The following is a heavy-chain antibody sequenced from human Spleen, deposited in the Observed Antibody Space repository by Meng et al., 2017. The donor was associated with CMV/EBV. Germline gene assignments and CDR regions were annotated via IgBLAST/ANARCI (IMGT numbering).Heavy chain of an antibody. CDR3: ARENQFNTFDF. CDR2: IYIGGST. V-gene: IGHV3-53*01. D-gene: IGHD1-14*01. Sequence: GESLKISCAASGFTFSSYAMSWVRQAPGKGLEWVSVIYIGGSTYYADSVKGRLTISRDNSKNTLYLQMNSLRAEDTAVYYCARENQFNTFDFWGQGTVVTVSS. CDR1: GFTFSSYA. J-gene: IGHJ3*01.